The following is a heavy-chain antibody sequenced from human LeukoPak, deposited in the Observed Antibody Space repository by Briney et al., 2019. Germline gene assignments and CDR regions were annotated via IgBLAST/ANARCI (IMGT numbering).Heavy chain of an antibody. J-gene: IGHJ5*02. D-gene: IGHD6-25*01. V-gene: IGHV1-18*01. CDR2: ISAYNGNT. CDR1: GYTFTSYG. CDR3: ARTSLGIAAGWFDP. Sequence: ASVKVSCKASGYTFTSYGISWVRQAPGQGLEWMGWISAYNGNTNYAQKLQGRVTVTTDTSTSTAYMELRSLRSDDTAVYYCARTSLGIAAGWFDPWGQGTLVTVSS.